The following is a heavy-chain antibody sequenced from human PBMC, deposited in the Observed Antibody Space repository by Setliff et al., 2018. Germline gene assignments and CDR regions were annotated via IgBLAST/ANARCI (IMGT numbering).Heavy chain of an antibody. Sequence: GSLRLSCAASGFTFSNYAMSRVRQTPGKGLEWVSAITTSGGSTYYADSVKGRFTISRDDSKNTLYLQMLSLRAEDTAVYYCAKGGSDFWSELDYWGQGTLVTVSS. V-gene: IGHV3-23*01. D-gene: IGHD3-3*01. CDR2: ITTSGGST. CDR1: GFTFSNYA. J-gene: IGHJ4*02. CDR3: AKGGSDFWSELDY.